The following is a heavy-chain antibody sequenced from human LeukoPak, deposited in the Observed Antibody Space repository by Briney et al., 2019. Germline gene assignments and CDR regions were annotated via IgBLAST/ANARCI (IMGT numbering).Heavy chain of an antibody. V-gene: IGHV3-30*03. J-gene: IGHJ3*02. CDR2: ISYDGSNK. CDR1: GFTFSSYG. Sequence: GGSLRLSCAASGFTFSSYGMHWVRQAPGKGLEWVAVISYDGSNKYYADSVKGRFTISRDNSKNTLYLQMNSLRAEDTAVYYCALTYSGSFLSIWGQGTMVTVSS. CDR3: ALTYSGSFLSI. D-gene: IGHD1-26*01.